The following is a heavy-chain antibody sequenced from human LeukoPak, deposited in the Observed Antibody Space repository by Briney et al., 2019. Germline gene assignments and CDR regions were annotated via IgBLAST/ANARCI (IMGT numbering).Heavy chain of an antibody. CDR2: ITAYNGNT. J-gene: IGHJ4*02. D-gene: IGHD3-3*01. Sequence: ASVKVSCKASGGTFSSYAISWVRQAPGQGLVWMGWITAYNGNTNYAQNLQGRVTMTTDTSTSTAYMELRSLRSDDTAVYYCARGETSGYCFDYWGQGTLVTVSS. CDR3: ARGETSGYCFDY. CDR1: GGTFSSYA. V-gene: IGHV1-18*01.